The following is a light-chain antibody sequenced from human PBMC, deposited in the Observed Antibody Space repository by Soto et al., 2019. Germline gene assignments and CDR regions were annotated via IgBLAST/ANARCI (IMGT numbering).Light chain of an antibody. V-gene: IGLV1-47*02. CDR3: ATWDDRQSGRV. Sequence: SVLSQPPSASGTPGQRVTVSCSGNTANVGKNFVYWYQQLPGTAPKLLVYNNDRRPSGVPDRFSGSKSDTSASLAISGLRSEDEADYYCATWDDRQSGRVFGTGTNVTV. CDR1: TANVGKNF. J-gene: IGLJ1*01. CDR2: NND.